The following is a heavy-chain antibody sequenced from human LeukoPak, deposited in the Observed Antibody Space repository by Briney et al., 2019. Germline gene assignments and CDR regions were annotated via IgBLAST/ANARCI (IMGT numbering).Heavy chain of an antibody. D-gene: IGHD6-13*01. CDR3: ARDHIAAGGTANYYYYYYMDV. CDR2: INSDGSST. Sequence: GGSLRLSCEASGFTFSTFAMIWVRQPPGKGLVWVSRINSDGSSTSYADSVKGRFTISRDNAKNTLYLQMNSLRAEDTAVYYCARDHIAAGGTANYYYYYYMDVWGKGTTVTISS. CDR1: GFTFSTFA. V-gene: IGHV3-74*01. J-gene: IGHJ6*03.